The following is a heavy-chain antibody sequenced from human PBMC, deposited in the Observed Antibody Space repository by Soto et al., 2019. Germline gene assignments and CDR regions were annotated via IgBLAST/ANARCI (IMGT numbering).Heavy chain of an antibody. V-gene: IGHV1-18*01. Sequence: QVQLVQSGAEMKQPGASVKVSCKTSGYAFSGXRXXXXXXXXXXXLEWMGWISGYNGNTDYAQKFQGRVTMTTDTXXXXXXXXXXXXXXXXXXXXXXARDLXXPNWFDSWGQGTLVTVSS. D-gene: IGHD2-8*01. CDR2: ISGYNGNT. CDR1: GYAFSGXR. J-gene: IGHJ5*01. CDR3: ARDLXXPNWFDS.